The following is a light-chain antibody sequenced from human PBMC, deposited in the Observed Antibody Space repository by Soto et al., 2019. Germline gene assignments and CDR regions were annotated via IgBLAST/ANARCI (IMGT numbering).Light chain of an antibody. CDR1: QSVSTN. CDR2: GAS. CDR3: QQYHNWPPYT. Sequence: EIVMTQSPATLSVSPGERATLSCRASQSVSTNLAWYQQKPGQAPRLLMYGASTRATGIPARFSGSGSGTEFTLTLSRLQSEDFAVYYCQQYHNWPPYTFGQGTKLEIK. V-gene: IGKV3-15*01. J-gene: IGKJ2*01.